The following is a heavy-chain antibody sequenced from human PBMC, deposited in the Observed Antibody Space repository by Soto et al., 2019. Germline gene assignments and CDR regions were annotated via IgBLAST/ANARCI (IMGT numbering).Heavy chain of an antibody. J-gene: IGHJ4*02. Sequence: PSETLSLTCTVSGGSVSSGSYYCSWIRQPPGKGLEWIGYIYYSGSTNYNPSLKSRVTISVDTSKNQFSLKLSSVTAADTAVYYWALHNSNAARYFDYWGQGTPVTVSA. CDR1: GGSVSSGSYY. CDR2: IYYSGST. V-gene: IGHV4-61*01. D-gene: IGHD1-20*01. CDR3: ALHNSNAARYFDY.